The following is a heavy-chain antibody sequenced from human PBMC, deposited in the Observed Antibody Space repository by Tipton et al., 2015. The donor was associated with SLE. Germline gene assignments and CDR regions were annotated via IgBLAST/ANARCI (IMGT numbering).Heavy chain of an antibody. J-gene: IGHJ4*02. CDR2: IYYSGST. V-gene: IGHV4-31*03. CDR3: AREAHYYESSGTLSGY. Sequence: TLSLTCTVSGGSISSGGYYWSWIRQHPGKGLEWIGYIYYSGSTYYNPSLKSRVTISVDTSKNQFSLKLSSVTAADTAVYYCAREAHYYESSGTLSGYWGQGTLVTVSS. CDR1: GGSISSGGYY. D-gene: IGHD3-22*01.